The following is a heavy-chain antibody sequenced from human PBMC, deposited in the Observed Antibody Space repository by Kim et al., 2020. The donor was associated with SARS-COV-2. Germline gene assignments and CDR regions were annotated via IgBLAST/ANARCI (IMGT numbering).Heavy chain of an antibody. CDR3: TGFDY. Sequence: GGSLRLSCSASGFGFARHEMQWVRQAPGKGLEYVSAILYNGVDTHYADSVKGRFTISRDNSKNTLYLQMSSLRVEDTAVYYCTGFDYWGQGTLVTVSS. CDR1: GFGFARHE. J-gene: IGHJ4*02. CDR2: ILYNGVDT. V-gene: IGHV3-64D*06.